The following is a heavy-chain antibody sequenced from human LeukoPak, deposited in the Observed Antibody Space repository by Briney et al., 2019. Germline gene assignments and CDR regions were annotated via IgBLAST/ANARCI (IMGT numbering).Heavy chain of an antibody. D-gene: IGHD3-3*01. CDR3: ARLSGLTRGDWFDP. CDR2: IYYSGST. Sequence: SETLSLTCTVSGGSISSYHWSWIRQPPGKGLEWIGYIYYSGSTNYNPSLKSRVTISVDTSKNQFSLKLSSVTAADTAVYYCARLSGLTRGDWFDPWGQGTLVTVSS. CDR1: GGSISSYH. V-gene: IGHV4-59*08. J-gene: IGHJ5*02.